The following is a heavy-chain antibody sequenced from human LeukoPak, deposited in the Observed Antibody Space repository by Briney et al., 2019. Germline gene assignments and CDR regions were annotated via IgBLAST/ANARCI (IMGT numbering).Heavy chain of an antibody. CDR3: AKGNGYSSTWPYY. CDR2: ISGSGGST. D-gene: IGHD6-13*01. CDR1: GFTFSSYW. V-gene: IGHV3-23*01. Sequence: GGSLRLSCAASGFTFSSYWMSWVRQAPGKGLEWVSAISGSGGSTYYADSVKGRFTISRDNSKNTLYLQMNSLRAEDTALYYCAKGNGYSSTWPYYWGQGTLVTVSS. J-gene: IGHJ4*02.